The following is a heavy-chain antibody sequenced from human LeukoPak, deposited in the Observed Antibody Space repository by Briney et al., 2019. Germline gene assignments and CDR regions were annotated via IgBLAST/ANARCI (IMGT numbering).Heavy chain of an antibody. CDR3: AIPILTGYYTLFDY. V-gene: IGHV1-2*02. CDR1: GYTFTGYY. CDR2: INPNSGGT. J-gene: IGHJ4*02. D-gene: IGHD3-9*01. Sequence: GASVKVSCKASGYTFTGYYMHWVRQAPGQGLEWMGWINPNSGGTNYAQKFQGRVTMTRDTSISTAYMELSRLRSDDTAAYYCAIPILTGYYTLFDYWGQGTLVTVSS.